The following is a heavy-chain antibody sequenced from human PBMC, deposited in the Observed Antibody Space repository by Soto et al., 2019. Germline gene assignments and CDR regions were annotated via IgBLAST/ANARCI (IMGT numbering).Heavy chain of an antibody. Sequence: SETLSLTCAVYGGSFRGYYWSWIRQPPGEGLQWIGEIKPPGEGLQWIAETNRSGNANYNPSLKSRVTISLVTSKNQFSLKLNSVTAADTALYYCARHSIMIRGVRTTSFDYWGLGTLVTVSS. CDR2: TNRSGNA. CDR3: ARHSIMIRGVRTTSFDY. CDR1: GGSFRGYY. V-gene: IGHV4-34*01. D-gene: IGHD3-10*01. J-gene: IGHJ4*02.